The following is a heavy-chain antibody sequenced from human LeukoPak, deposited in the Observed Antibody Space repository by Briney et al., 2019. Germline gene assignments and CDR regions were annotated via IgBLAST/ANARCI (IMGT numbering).Heavy chain of an antibody. D-gene: IGHD5-18*01. CDR2: IIPIFGTA. Sequence: ASVKVSCKASGGTFSSYAISWVRQAPGQGLEWMGGIIPIFGTANYAQKFQGRVTITADESTSTAYMELSSLRSEDTAVYYCASRVGVDTATVLQIRNYYYYYGMDVWGQGTTVTVSS. V-gene: IGHV1-69*13. CDR1: GGTFSSYA. J-gene: IGHJ6*02. CDR3: ASRVGVDTATVLQIRNYYYYYGMDV.